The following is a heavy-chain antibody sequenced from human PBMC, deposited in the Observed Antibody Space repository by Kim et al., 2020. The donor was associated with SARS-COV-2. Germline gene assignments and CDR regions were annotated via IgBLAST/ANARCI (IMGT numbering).Heavy chain of an antibody. CDR1: GGTFSSYA. D-gene: IGHD3-22*01. CDR3: ARSWGSSRDYYDSSGYFDY. CDR2: IIPIFGTA. J-gene: IGHJ4*02. V-gene: IGHV1-69*13. Sequence: SVKVSCKASGGTFSSYAISWVRQAPGQGLEWMGGIIPIFGTANYAQKFQGRVTITADESTSTAYMELSSLRSEDTAVYYCARSWGSSRDYYDSSGYFDYWGQGTLVTVSS.